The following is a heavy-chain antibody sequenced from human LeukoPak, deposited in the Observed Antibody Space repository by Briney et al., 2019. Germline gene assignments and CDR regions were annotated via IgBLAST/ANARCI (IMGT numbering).Heavy chain of an antibody. V-gene: IGHV3-21*01. Sequence: GGSLRLSCAASGFTFSSYTMNWVRQAPGKGLEWVSSISSSSSYIYYADSVKGRFTISRDNAKNSLYLQMNSLRAEDTAVYYCARGWYQYYFDCWGQGTLVTVSS. CDR3: ARGWYQYYFDC. D-gene: IGHD2-15*01. CDR2: ISSSSSYI. CDR1: GFTFSSYT. J-gene: IGHJ4*02.